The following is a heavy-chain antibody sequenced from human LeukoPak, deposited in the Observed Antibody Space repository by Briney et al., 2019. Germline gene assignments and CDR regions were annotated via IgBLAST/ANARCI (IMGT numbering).Heavy chain of an antibody. CDR1: GGSFSGYY. CDR2: INHSGST. V-gene: IGHV4-34*01. D-gene: IGHD2-15*01. CDR3: ARVPRKVYCSGGSCYSYYYYMDV. Sequence: SETLSLTCAVYGGSFSGYYWSWIRQPPGKGLEWIGEINHSGSTNYNPSLKSRVTISVDTSKNQFSLKLSSVTAADTAVYYCARVPRKVYCSGGSCYSYYYYMDVWGKGTTVTVSS. J-gene: IGHJ6*03.